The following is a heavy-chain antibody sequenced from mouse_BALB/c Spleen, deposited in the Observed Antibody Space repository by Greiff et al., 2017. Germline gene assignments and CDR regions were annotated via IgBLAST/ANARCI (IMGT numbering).Heavy chain of an antibody. CDR2: ISSGGST. CDR3: ARERGYQYYYAMDY. J-gene: IGHJ4*01. D-gene: IGHD2-14*01. CDR1: GFTFSSYA. V-gene: IGHV5-6-5*01. Sequence: EVKLMESGGGLVKPGGSLKLSCAASGFTFSSYAMSWVRQTPEKRLEWVASISSGGSTYYPDSVKGRFTISRDNARNILYPQMSSLRSEDTAMYYCARERGYQYYYAMDYWGQGTSVTVSS.